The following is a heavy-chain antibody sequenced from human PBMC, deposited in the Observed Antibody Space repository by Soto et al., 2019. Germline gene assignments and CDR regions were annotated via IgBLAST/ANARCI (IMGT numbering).Heavy chain of an antibody. V-gene: IGHV4-59*01. Sequence: SETLSLTCTVSGGSISRFHWSWIRQPPGKGLEWIGYIFNSGSTNYNPSLKSRVTISVDTSKNHFSLKLSSVTAADTAVFYCARVSVRGNDFDYWGQETLVTVSS. D-gene: IGHD1-1*01. CDR2: IFNSGST. CDR3: ARVSVRGNDFDY. CDR1: GGSISRFH. J-gene: IGHJ4*02.